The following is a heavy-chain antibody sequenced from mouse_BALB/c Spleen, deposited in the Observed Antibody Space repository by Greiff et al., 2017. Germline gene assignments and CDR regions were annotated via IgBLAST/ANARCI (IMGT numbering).Heavy chain of an antibody. D-gene: IGHD2-10*02. CDR3: ARPYGNYCFDY. Sequence: EVMLVESGGDLVKPGGSLKLSCAASGFTFSSYGMSWVRQTPDKRLEWVATISSGGSYTYYPDSVKGRFTISRDNAKNTLYLQMSSLKSEDTAMYYCARPYGNYCFDYWGQGTTLTVSS. V-gene: IGHV5-6*01. J-gene: IGHJ2*01. CDR2: ISSGGSYT. CDR1: GFTFSSYG.